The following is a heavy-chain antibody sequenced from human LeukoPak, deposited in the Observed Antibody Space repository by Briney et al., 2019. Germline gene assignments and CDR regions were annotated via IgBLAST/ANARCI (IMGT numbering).Heavy chain of an antibody. CDR2: ISGSGGST. CDR3: ARFRWGDYYYYGVDV. V-gene: IGHV3-23*01. D-gene: IGHD3-16*01. J-gene: IGHJ6*02. CDR1: GFTFSSYA. Sequence: PGGSLRLSCATSGFTFSSYALNWVRHAPGQGLEWVSAISGSGGSTYYADSVKGRFTISRDTSKNIVYLQLNSLRAKDTAIYYCARFRWGDYYYYGVDVWGQGTTVTVSS.